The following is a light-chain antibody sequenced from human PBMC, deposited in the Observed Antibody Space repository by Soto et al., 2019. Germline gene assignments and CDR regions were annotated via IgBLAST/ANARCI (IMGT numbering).Light chain of an antibody. CDR1: SGSVSSSYY. V-gene: IGLV8-61*01. CDR3: VLYMGSGISV. J-gene: IGLJ2*01. Sequence: QTVVTQEPSFSVSPGGTVTLTCDLSSGSVSSSYYPSWYQQTPGQAPRTLIYSTNTRSSGVPDRFSGSILGNKAALTITGAQADDESDYYCVLYMGSGISVFGGGTQLTVL. CDR2: STN.